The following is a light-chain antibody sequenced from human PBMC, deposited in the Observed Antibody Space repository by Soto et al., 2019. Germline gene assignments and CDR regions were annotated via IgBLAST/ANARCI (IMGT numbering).Light chain of an antibody. CDR3: SSYTSSNTLVI. CDR1: SSDVGYYNY. J-gene: IGLJ2*01. CDR2: DVD. Sequence: QSVLTQPASVSGSPGQSITISCTGTSSDVGYYNYVSWYQQHPGKAPKLMIYDVDNRPSGVSNRFSGSKSGNTASLTISGLQAEDEADYYCSSYTSSNTLVIFGGGTKVTVL. V-gene: IGLV2-14*03.